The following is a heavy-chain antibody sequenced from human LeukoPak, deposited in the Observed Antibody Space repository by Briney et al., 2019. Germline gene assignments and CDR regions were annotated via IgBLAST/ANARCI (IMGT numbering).Heavy chain of an antibody. CDR3: AREGASGSYGVGFDY. Sequence: GESLKISRKGSGYSFTSYWIGWVRQMPGKGLEGMGIIYPGDSDTRYSPSFQGQVTISADKSISTAYLQWSSLKASDTAMYYCAREGASGSYGVGFDYWGQGTLVTVSS. CDR2: IYPGDSDT. V-gene: IGHV5-51*01. CDR1: GYSFTSYW. D-gene: IGHD1-26*01. J-gene: IGHJ4*02.